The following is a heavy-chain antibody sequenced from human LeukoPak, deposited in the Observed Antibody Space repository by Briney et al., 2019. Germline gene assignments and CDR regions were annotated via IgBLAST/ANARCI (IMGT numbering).Heavy chain of an antibody. CDR1: GFTFGNYW. CDR3: AREQEDCTGTTCYRAFHV. Sequence: PGGSLRLSCAASGFTFGNYWINWVRQAPGTGLVWVSRVHSDGSITNYADSVKGRFSISRDSAKNTLYLQMSSLRSEDTAVYYCAREQEDCTGTTCYRAFHVWGQGTMVTVS. D-gene: IGHD2-2*01. CDR2: VHSDGSIT. J-gene: IGHJ3*01. V-gene: IGHV3-74*01.